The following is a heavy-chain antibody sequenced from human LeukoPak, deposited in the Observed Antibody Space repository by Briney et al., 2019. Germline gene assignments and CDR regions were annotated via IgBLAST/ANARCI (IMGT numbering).Heavy chain of an antibody. CDR2: IIPIFGTA. D-gene: IGHD6-19*01. J-gene: IGHJ4*02. Sequence: SVKVSCKASGGTFSSYAVSWVRQAPGQGLEWMGRIIPIFGTANYAQKFQGRVTITTDESTSTAYMGLSSLRSEDTAAYYCARVKPGIAVAGTFDYWGQGTLVTVSS. CDR3: ARVKPGIAVAGTFDY. CDR1: GGTFSSYA. V-gene: IGHV1-69*05.